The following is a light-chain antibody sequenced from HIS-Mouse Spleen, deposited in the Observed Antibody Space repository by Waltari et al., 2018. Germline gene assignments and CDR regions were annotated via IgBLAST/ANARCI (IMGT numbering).Light chain of an antibody. CDR3: QAWDSSTDVV. CDR1: ALPKKY. V-gene: IGLV3-1*01. J-gene: IGLJ2*01. CDR2: QDS. Sequence: SYELTQPPSVSVSPGQTARITCSGDALPKKYAYWYQQKPGQSPVLVIYQDSKRPSGIPERFSGSNSGNTATLTISGTQAMDEADYYCQAWDSSTDVVFGGGTKLTVL.